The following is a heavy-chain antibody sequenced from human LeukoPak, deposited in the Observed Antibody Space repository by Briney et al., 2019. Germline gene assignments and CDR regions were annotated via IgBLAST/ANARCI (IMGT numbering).Heavy chain of an antibody. V-gene: IGHV3-74*01. D-gene: IGHD5-18*01. J-gene: IGHJ4*02. CDR3: AKDPGVQLWLWSFDY. CDR1: GFTFSSYW. Sequence: GGSLRLSCAASGFTFSSYWMHWVRQAPGKGLVWVSRIRSDGSTTYADSVKGRFTISRDNAKNTLYLQMNSLRAEDTAVYYCAKDPGVQLWLWSFDYWGQGTLVTVSS. CDR2: IRSDGST.